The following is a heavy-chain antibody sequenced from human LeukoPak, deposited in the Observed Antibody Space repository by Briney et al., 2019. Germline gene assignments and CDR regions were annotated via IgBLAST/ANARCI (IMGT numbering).Heavy chain of an antibody. CDR3: ARSSDSSGYDAFDI. V-gene: IGHV3-33*08. J-gene: IGHJ3*02. D-gene: IGHD3-22*01. CDR1: GFPFSSYW. CDR2: IWYDGSNK. Sequence: GGSLRLSCVASGFPFSSYWMTWVRQAPGKGLEWVAVIWYDGSNKYYADSVKGRFTISRDNSKNTLYLQMNSLRAEDTAVYYCARSSDSSGYDAFDIWGQGTMVTVSS.